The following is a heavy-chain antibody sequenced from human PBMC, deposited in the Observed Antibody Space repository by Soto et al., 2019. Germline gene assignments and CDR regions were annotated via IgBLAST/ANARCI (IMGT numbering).Heavy chain of an antibody. CDR1: GFSINNYA. CDR2: ISDSGST. J-gene: IGHJ4*02. CDR3: AKDVGGHYCTPTSCLYFFHS. D-gene: IGHD2-2*01. Sequence: EVQLLESGGGLVQPGGSLRLSCAASGFSINNYAMNWVRQAPGQGLEWVSTISDSGSTYYADSVKGRFTISRDNSKNTLYPQMKSLRAEDTAVYFCAKDVGGHYCTPTSCLYFFHSWGRGTPVTVSS. V-gene: IGHV3-23*01.